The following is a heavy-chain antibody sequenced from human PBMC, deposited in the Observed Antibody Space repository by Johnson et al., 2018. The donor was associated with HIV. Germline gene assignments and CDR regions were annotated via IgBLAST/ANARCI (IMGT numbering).Heavy chain of an antibody. CDR3: ASSVNVQGGYDI. D-gene: IGHD3-22*01. J-gene: IGHJ3*02. CDR2: ISSDGRT. CDR1: GFTVGSKY. V-gene: IGHV3-66*01. Sequence: MHLVESGGGLVQPGGSLRLSCAASGFTVGSKYMIWVRLAPGEGLEWVSGISSDGRTHYPDSVKGRFSISRDNSKNTLSLQMNSVRADDTAVYFCASSVNVQGGYDIWGQGTMVTVSS.